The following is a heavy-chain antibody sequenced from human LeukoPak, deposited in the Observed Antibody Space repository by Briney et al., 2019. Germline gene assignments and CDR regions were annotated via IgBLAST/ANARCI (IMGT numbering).Heavy chain of an antibody. V-gene: IGHV3-7*04. Sequence: QPGGSLRLSSAASGFIFSNYWMTWVRQAPGKGLEWVANIKQDGSEKYYVDSVKGRFTISRDNAKNTLYLQMNSLRAEDTAIYYCARDGGGCSSTSCYDRLDYWGQGTLVTVSS. CDR1: GFIFSNYW. J-gene: IGHJ4*02. CDR3: ARDGGGCSSTSCYDRLDY. CDR2: IKQDGSEK. D-gene: IGHD2-2*01.